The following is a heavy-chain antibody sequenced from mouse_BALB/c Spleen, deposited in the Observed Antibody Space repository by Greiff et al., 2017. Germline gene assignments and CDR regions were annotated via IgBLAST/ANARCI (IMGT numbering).Heavy chain of an antibody. V-gene: IGHV1-7*01. CDR3: ARSVYYGNYLYAMDY. J-gene: IGHJ4*01. CDR2: INPSTGYT. CDR1: GYTFTSYW. D-gene: IGHD2-1*01. Sequence: VKLMESGAELAKPGASVKMSCKASGYTFTSYWMHWVKQRPGQGLEWIGYINPSTGYTEYNQKFKDKATLTADKSSSTAYMQLSSLTSEDSAVYYCARSVYYGNYLYAMDYWGQGTSVTVSS.